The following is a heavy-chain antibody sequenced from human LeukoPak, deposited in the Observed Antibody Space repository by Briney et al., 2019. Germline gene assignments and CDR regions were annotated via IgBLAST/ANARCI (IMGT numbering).Heavy chain of an antibody. CDR2: IYYSGST. V-gene: IGHV4-31*03. D-gene: IGHD3-16*01. CDR1: GGSISSGGYY. J-gene: IGHJ6*02. Sequence: PSETLSLPCTVSGGSISSGGYYWSWIRQHPGKGLEWIGYIYYSGSTYYNPSLKSRVTISVDTSKNQFSLKLSSVTAADTAVYYCASDGGSLYGMDVWGQGTTVTVSS. CDR3: ASDGGSLYGMDV.